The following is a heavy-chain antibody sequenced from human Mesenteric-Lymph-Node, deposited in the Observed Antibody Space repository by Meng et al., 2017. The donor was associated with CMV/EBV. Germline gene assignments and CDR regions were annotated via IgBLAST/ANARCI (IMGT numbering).Heavy chain of an antibody. CDR2: INSYGSST. CDR3: AKDHYGGNFGSAGGIDS. CDR1: GFTFSSYW. D-gene: IGHD4-23*01. V-gene: IGHV3-74*01. J-gene: IGHJ4*02. Sequence: LSLTCAASGFTFSSYWMHWVRQAPGKGLVWVSRINSYGSSTSYADSVKGRFTISRDNSKNMVYLQMNSLTAEDTAVYRCAKDHYGGNFGSAGGIDSWGQGTLVTVSS.